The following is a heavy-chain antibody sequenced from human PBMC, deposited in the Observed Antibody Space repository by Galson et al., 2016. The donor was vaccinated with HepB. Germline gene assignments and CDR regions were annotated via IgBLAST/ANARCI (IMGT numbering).Heavy chain of an antibody. J-gene: IGHJ4*02. CDR1: GFTFRTYS. V-gene: IGHV3-21*01. CDR3: ARDRSPYEPLGPDY. Sequence: SLRLSCAASGFTFRTYSMTWVRQAPGKGLEWASSITSSSRDIYYADSLKGRFTVSRDNAKNSLYLQMNGLRAEDTAVYYCARDRSPYEPLGPDYWGQGTLVTVSP. CDR2: ITSSSRDI. D-gene: IGHD3-16*01.